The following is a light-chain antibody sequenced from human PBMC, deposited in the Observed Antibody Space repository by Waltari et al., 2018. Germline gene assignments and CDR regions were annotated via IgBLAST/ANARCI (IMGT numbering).Light chain of an antibody. Sequence: SYELTQPPSVPVSPGQTASISCSGATLGDKSACWYQQKPGPSPVLVIYRDTKRPSGIPDRFSGSKSGNTATLTISGTQAMDEADYYCQAWDSTVVFGGGTKLTVL. CDR1: TLGDKS. J-gene: IGLJ2*01. CDR2: RDT. V-gene: IGLV3-1*01. CDR3: QAWDSTVV.